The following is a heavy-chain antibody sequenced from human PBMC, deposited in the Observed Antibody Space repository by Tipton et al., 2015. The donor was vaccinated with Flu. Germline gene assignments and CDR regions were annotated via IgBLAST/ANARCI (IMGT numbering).Heavy chain of an antibody. CDR3: AKALDTYYYDSSGYSRSPFDY. D-gene: IGHD3-22*01. CDR2: IRYDGSNK. Sequence: SLRLSCAASGFTFSSYGMHWVRQAPGKGLEWVAFIRYDGSNKYYADSVKGRFTISRDSSKNTLYLQMNSLRAEDTAVYYCAKALDTYYYDSSGYSRSPFDYWGQGTLVTVSS. V-gene: IGHV3-30*02. J-gene: IGHJ4*02. CDR1: GFTFSSYG.